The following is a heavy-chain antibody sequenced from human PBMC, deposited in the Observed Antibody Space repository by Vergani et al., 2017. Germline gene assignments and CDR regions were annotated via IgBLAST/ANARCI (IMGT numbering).Heavy chain of an antibody. CDR3: ARDVPYIGGYYGSRVVSDYFDY. D-gene: IGHD1-26*01. CDR1: GGSINSHNYY. Sequence: QVQLQESGPGLVKPSQTLSLTCTVSGGSINSHNYYWSWIRQPAGKGLEWIGRIHTSGSTNYNPSLKSRVTMSVDTSKNQFSLKLSSVTAADTAVYYCARDVPYIGGYYGSRVVSDYFDYWGQGSLVTVSS. V-gene: IGHV4-61*02. J-gene: IGHJ4*02. CDR2: IHTSGST.